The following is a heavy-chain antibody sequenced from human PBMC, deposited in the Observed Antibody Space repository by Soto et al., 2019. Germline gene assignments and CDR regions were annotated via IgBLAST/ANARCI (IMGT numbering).Heavy chain of an antibody. J-gene: IGHJ6*02. Sequence: ASVKVSCKASGYTFTGYYMHWVRQAPGQGLEWMGWINPNSGGTNYAQKFQGWVTMTRDTSISTAYMELSRLRSDDTAVYYCARAPMYYDFWSVGMDVWGQGTTVTVSS. CDR1: GYTFTGYY. CDR2: INPNSGGT. CDR3: ARAPMYYDFWSVGMDV. V-gene: IGHV1-2*04. D-gene: IGHD3-3*01.